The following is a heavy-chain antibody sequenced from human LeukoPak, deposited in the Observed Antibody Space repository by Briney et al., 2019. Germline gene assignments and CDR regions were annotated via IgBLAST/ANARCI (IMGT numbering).Heavy chain of an antibody. Sequence: GASVKVSCKASGYTFTSYGISWVRQAPGQRLEWMGWINAGNGNTKYSQEFQGRVTITRDTSASTAYMELSSLRSEDMAVYYCARSRSAGVVVITTDAFDIWGQGTMVTVSS. CDR1: GYTFTSYG. CDR2: INAGNGNT. CDR3: ARSRSAGVVVITTDAFDI. D-gene: IGHD3-22*01. J-gene: IGHJ3*02. V-gene: IGHV1-3*03.